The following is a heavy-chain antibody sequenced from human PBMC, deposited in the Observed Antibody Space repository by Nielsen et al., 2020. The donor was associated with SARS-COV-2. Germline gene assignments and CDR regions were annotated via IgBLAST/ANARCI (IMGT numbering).Heavy chain of an antibody. CDR1: GFTFSSYA. CDR3: ARDFSSGWTIDY. D-gene: IGHD6-19*01. CDR2: ISYDGSNK. V-gene: IGHV3-30-3*01. Sequence: GESLKISCAASGFTFSSYAMHWVRQAPGKGLEWVAVISYDGSNKYYADSVKGRFTISRDNSKNTLYLQMNSLRAEDTAVYYCARDFSSGWTIDYWGQGTLVTVSS. J-gene: IGHJ4*02.